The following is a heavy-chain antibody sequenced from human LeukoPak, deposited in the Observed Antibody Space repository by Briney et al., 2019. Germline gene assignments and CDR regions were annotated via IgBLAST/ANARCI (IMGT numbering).Heavy chain of an antibody. D-gene: IGHD1-26*01. V-gene: IGHV4-39*07. Sequence: SETLSLTCTVSSASINSSSYYWGWIRQPPGKGLEWIGSIYYSGRHYYNPSLRSRLTISVDTSKNQFSLKLRSVTVADTAIYYCARDRGSGIVGATNYWGQGTLVTVSS. CDR2: IYYSGRH. J-gene: IGHJ4*02. CDR1: SASINSSSYY. CDR3: ARDRGSGIVGATNY.